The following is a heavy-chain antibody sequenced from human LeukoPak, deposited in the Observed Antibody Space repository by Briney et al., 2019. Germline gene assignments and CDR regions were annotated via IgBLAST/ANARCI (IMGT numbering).Heavy chain of an antibody. D-gene: IGHD6-13*01. J-gene: IGHJ6*03. Sequence: SETLSLTCTVSGGSISSSNFYWGWVRQPPGKGLEWIGSISFSGNTYYNPSLKSRVTISVDTSKNQFSLKLRSATAADTAVYYCATLITAAASDYYMDVWGKGTTVTVS. CDR1: GGSISSSNFY. V-gene: IGHV4-39*01. CDR2: ISFSGNT. CDR3: ATLITAAASDYYMDV.